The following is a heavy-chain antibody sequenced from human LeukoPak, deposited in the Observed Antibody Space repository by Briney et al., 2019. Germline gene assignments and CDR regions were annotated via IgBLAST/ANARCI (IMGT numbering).Heavy chain of an antibody. CDR3: ARAILWFGELVTLGFWDY. CDR1: GFTFSSYA. CDR2: IKQDGSEK. D-gene: IGHD3-10*01. V-gene: IGHV3-7*01. Sequence: PGRSLRLSCAASGFTFSSYAMHWVRQAPGKGLEWVANIKQDGSEKYYVDSVKGRFTISRDNAKNSLYLQMNSLRAEDTAVYYCARAILWFGELVTLGFWDYWGQGTLVTVSS. J-gene: IGHJ4*02.